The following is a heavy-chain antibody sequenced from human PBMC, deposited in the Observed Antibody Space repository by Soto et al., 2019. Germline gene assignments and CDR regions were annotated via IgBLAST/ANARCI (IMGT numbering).Heavy chain of an antibody. CDR1: GGTFSSYT. J-gene: IGHJ4*02. V-gene: IGHV1-69*02. CDR3: ARVEAVAGIDY. Sequence: QVQLVQSGAEVKKPGSSVKVSCKASGGTFSSYTISRVRQAPGQGLEWMGRIIPIIRIANYAQKFLGRVTITADKSTDTAYMELSSLRSEDRAVYYCARVEAVAGIDYWGQGTLVTVSS. CDR2: IIPIIRIA. D-gene: IGHD6-19*01.